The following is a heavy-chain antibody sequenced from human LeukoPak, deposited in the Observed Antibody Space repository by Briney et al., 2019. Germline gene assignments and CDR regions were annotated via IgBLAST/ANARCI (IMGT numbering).Heavy chain of an antibody. Sequence: PGGSLRLSCAASGFTFSDYYMSWILQAPGRGLEWVAYIGSSSSYTNYADSVKGRFTISRDNAKKSLDLQMDSLRAEDTAVYYCARNPPRYFNWGQGTLVTVSS. D-gene: IGHD1-26*01. J-gene: IGHJ4*02. V-gene: IGHV3-11*03. CDR1: GFTFSDYY. CDR3: ARNPPRYFN. CDR2: IGSSSSYT.